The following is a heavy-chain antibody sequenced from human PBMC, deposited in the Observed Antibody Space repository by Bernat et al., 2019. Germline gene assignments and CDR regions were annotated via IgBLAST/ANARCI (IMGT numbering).Heavy chain of an antibody. D-gene: IGHD3-10*01. CDR3: ARAPNDYYGHHPTYYYMDV. Sequence: QVQLVQSGAEVKKPGASVKVSCKASGYTFTSYYMHWVRQAPGQGLEWMGIINPSGGSTSYAQKFQGRVTMTRDTSTSTVYMELSSLRSEDTAVYYCARAPNDYYGHHPTYYYMDVWGKGTTVTVSS. J-gene: IGHJ6*03. CDR2: INPSGGST. V-gene: IGHV1-46*01. CDR1: GYTFTSYY.